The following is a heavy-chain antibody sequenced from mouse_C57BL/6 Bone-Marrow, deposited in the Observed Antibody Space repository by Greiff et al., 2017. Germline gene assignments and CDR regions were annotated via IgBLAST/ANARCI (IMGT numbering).Heavy chain of an antibody. CDR1: GFNIKDYY. Sequence: VQLKESGAELVKPGASVKLSCTASGFNIKDYYMHWVKQRTEQGLEWIGRIDPADGDTKYAPKFQGKATITADTSSNTAYLQLSSLTSEDTAVYDCARSLYSDWGFAYWGQGTLVTVSA. CDR3: ARSLYSDWGFAY. D-gene: IGHD2-12*01. CDR2: IDPADGDT. J-gene: IGHJ3*01. V-gene: IGHV14-2*01.